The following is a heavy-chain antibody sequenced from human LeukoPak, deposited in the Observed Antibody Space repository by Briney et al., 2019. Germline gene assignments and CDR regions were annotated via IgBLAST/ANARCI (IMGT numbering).Heavy chain of an antibody. V-gene: IGHV4-30-4*01. J-gene: IGHJ6*02. CDR2: ISYSGSP. CDR3: ARTDVYYHSGGLDA. CDR1: GGSTTSSDYL. D-gene: IGHD3-10*01. Sequence: NPSETLSLTCTVSGGSTTSSDYLWTWIRQSPGKGLEWMEYISYSGSPYYNPSLKDRITISLDTSKNQFSLNLSSVTASDTAIYYCARTDVYYHSGGLDAWGQGTTVTVSS.